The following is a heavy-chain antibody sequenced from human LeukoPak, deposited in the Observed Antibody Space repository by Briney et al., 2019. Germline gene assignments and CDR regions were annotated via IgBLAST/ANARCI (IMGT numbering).Heavy chain of an antibody. Sequence: GGSLRLSCAASGFTFSSYWVHWVRQAPGKGLVWVSRINSDGSSTSYADSVKGRFTISRDNAKNTLFLQMSSLRAEDTAVYYCAKDLDASSWTFDYWGQGTLVTVSS. CDR2: INSDGSST. V-gene: IGHV3-74*01. CDR1: GFTFSSYW. J-gene: IGHJ4*02. CDR3: AKDLDASSWTFDY. D-gene: IGHD6-13*01.